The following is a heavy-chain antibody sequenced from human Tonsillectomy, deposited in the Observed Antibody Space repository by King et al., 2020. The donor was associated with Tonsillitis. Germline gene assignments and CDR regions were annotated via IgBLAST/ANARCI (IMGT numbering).Heavy chain of an antibody. Sequence: QLQESGPGLVKPSQTLSLTCTVSGGSISSGDYYWSWIRQPPGKGLEWIGYIYYSGSTYYNPSLKSRVTISVDTSKNQFSLKLSSVTAADTAVYYCARGVGMATSYFVYWGQGTLVTVSS. D-gene: IGHD5-24*01. CDR2: IYYSGST. J-gene: IGHJ4*02. V-gene: IGHV4-30-4*01. CDR3: ARGVGMATSYFVY. CDR1: GGSISSGDYY.